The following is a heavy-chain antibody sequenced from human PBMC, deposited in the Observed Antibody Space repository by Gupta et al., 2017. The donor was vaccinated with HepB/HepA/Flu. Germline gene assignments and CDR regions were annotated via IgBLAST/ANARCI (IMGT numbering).Heavy chain of an antibody. CDR2: VYYTGRA. Sequence: QMQLQASGPRLVTPSETLSINFSCTGGSIISGHYHWGWVRQPPGKGLEWIGTVYYTGRANYNPSLESRVTLLADTSKNQFSLKLASVTAADTAVYYCVRLPTGFPNWFDPWGQGTLVTVSS. V-gene: IGHV4-39*01. CDR3: VRLPTGFPNWFDP. D-gene: IGHD1-1*01. J-gene: IGHJ5*02. CDR1: GGSIISGHYH.